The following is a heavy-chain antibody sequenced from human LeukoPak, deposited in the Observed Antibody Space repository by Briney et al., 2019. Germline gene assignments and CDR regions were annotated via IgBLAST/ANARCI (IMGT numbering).Heavy chain of an antibody. Sequence: GGSLRLSCAASGFTFSSYAMSWVRQAPGKGLEWVSAISGSGGSTYYADSVKGRFTISRDNSKNTLYLQMNSLRAEDTAVYYCAKLPNDCSSTSCLNWFDPWGQGTLVTVSS. V-gene: IGHV3-23*01. D-gene: IGHD2-2*01. CDR1: GFTFSSYA. CDR3: AKLPNDCSSTSCLNWFDP. J-gene: IGHJ5*02. CDR2: ISGSGGST.